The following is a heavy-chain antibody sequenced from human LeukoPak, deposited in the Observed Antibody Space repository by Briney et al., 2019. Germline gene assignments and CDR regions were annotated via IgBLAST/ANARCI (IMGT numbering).Heavy chain of an antibody. CDR1: GFTFSSYA. CDR2: IKGDGSEK. D-gene: IGHD6-19*01. V-gene: IGHV3-7*03. J-gene: IGHJ6*02. Sequence: PGGSLRLSCAASGFTFSSYAMTWVRQAPGKGLEWVANIKGDGSEKHYVDSVKGRFTISRDNAKNSLFLQMSSLRGEDTAVYFCARDAVWTTLGYYGMDVWGQGTTVTVSS. CDR3: ARDAVWTTLGYYGMDV.